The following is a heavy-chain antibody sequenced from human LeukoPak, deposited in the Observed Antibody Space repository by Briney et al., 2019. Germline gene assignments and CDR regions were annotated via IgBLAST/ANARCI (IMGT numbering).Heavy chain of an antibody. D-gene: IGHD6-19*01. CDR1: GFIFSNYW. Sequence: GGSLRLSCAGSGFIFSNYWMSWVRQAPGKGLEWVANIKEDGSEKYYVDSVKGRFTISRDNAKNSLYLQRNSLRAEDTAVYYCARDAGSGFDYWGQGTLVTVSS. CDR2: IKEDGSEK. J-gene: IGHJ4*02. CDR3: ARDAGSGFDY. V-gene: IGHV3-7*01.